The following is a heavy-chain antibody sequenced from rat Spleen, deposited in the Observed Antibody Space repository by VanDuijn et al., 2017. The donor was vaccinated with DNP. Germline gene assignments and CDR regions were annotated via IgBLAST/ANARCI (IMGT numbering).Heavy chain of an antibody. CDR2: IVYDGSRT. CDR3: ARHEDYSSYVYGFAY. Sequence: EVQLVESGGGLVQPGRSLKLSCAASGFTFSDFNMAWVRQSPKRGLEWVANIVYDGSRTYYRDSVKGRFTISRDNAKSTLYLQMDSLRSEDTATYYCARHEDYSSYVYGFAYWGQGTLVTVSS. J-gene: IGHJ3*01. CDR1: GFTFSDFN. D-gene: IGHD1-2*01. V-gene: IGHV5S10*01.